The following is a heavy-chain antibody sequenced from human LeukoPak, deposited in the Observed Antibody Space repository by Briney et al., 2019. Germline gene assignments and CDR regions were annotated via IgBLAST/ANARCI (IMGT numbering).Heavy chain of an antibody. V-gene: IGHV3-23*01. D-gene: IGHD2-2*01. CDR2: INGDGGST. Sequence: GGSLRLSCAASGFTFSTYAMSWVRQAPGQGLEWVSSINGDGGSTYYAESVKGRFTVSRDNSKNTLYLQMDSLRAEDTAVYYCAKRPDCSATNCFRFEYWGQGTLVTVSS. J-gene: IGHJ4*02. CDR3: AKRPDCSATNCFRFEY. CDR1: GFTFSTYA.